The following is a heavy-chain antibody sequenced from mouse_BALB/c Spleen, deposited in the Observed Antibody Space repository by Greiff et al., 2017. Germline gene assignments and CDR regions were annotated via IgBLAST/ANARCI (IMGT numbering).Heavy chain of an antibody. J-gene: IGHJ3*01. CDR1: GFTFSDYY. CDR2: ISDGGSYT. CDR3: ASGSSYLAY. D-gene: IGHD1-1*01. Sequence: EVMLVESGGGLVKPGGSLKLSCAASGFTFSDYYMYWVRQTPEKRLGWVATISDGGSYTYYPDTVTGRFPIARDNAKNTLYMEMSSLRSEDTAMYYCASGSSYLAYWGQGTLVTVSA. V-gene: IGHV5-4*02.